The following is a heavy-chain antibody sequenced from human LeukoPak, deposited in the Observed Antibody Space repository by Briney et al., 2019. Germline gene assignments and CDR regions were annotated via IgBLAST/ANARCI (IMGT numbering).Heavy chain of an antibody. V-gene: IGHV3-23*01. Sequence: GGSLRLSCAASGFTFSSYAMTWVRQAPGEGLEWVSAISPSGGDTYYADSVQGRFSISRDDSKNTLYLQMNSLRAEDTAIYYCAKESYGDYAYYFDYWGQGTLVTVSS. CDR3: AKESYGDYAYYFDY. J-gene: IGHJ4*02. D-gene: IGHD4-17*01. CDR1: GFTFSSYA. CDR2: ISPSGGDT.